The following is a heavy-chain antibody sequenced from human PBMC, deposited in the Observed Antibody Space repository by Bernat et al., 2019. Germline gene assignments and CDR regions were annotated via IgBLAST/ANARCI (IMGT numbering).Heavy chain of an antibody. J-gene: IGHJ3*02. V-gene: IGHV3-48*01. CDR2: IIGSGTTI. D-gene: IGHD2-21*02. Sequence: EVQLGESGGGLVQPGGSLRLSLAASGITFSNDSMNWVRQAPGKGLEGLSYIIGSGTTIYNADSLKGRFTISRDNAKNYLYLQVNSLRAEDTALYYCAVYCGGDCYRAFDIWGQGTMVTVSS. CDR1: GITFSNDS. CDR3: AVYCGGDCYRAFDI.